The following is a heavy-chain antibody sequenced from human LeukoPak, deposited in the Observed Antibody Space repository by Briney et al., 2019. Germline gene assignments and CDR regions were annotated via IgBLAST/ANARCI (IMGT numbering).Heavy chain of an antibody. Sequence: SETLSLTCTVSGGSISSYYWSWIRQPPGKGLEWIGYIYYSGSTNYSPSLKSRVTISVDTSKNQFSLKLSSVTAADTAVYYCARYIAAAGTGWFDPWGQGTLVTVSS. J-gene: IGHJ5*02. CDR1: GGSISSYY. V-gene: IGHV4-59*01. D-gene: IGHD6-13*01. CDR2: IYYSGST. CDR3: ARYIAAAGTGWFDP.